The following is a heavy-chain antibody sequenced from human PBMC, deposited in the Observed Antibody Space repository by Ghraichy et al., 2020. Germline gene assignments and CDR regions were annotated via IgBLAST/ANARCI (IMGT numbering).Heavy chain of an antibody. CDR3: ARDIEYWSGYYHGMDV. Sequence: GEYLNISCEASGFTFSDYWMHWVRQVAGKGLVWVSRINTDGSTTTYADSVKGRFTISRDNAKNTLYLQMNSLTAEDTAVYYCARDIEYWSGYYHGMDVWGQGTTVTVSS. CDR1: GFTFSDYW. D-gene: IGHD3-3*01. V-gene: IGHV3-74*01. CDR2: INTDGSTT. J-gene: IGHJ6*02.